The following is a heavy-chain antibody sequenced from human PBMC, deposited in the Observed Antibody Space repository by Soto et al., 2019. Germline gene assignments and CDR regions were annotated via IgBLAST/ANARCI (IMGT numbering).Heavy chain of an antibody. Sequence: QVQLQQWGAGLLKPSETLSLTCAVYGGSLSGYYWSWIRQSPGKGLEWIGEINHSGSTNYNPSLKSRVSLSVDTSKNQFSLNLVSVTAADTAIYYCAKGKITVTGGLDYWGQGTLVTVSS. D-gene: IGHD4-4*01. CDR2: INHSGST. CDR3: AKGKITVTGGLDY. J-gene: IGHJ4*02. CDR1: GGSLSGYY. V-gene: IGHV4-34*01.